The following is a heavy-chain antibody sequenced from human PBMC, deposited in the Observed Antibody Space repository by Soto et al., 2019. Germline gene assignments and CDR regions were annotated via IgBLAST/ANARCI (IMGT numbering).Heavy chain of an antibody. J-gene: IGHJ6*02. D-gene: IGHD3-3*01. Sequence: PGGSLRLSCAASGFTFSSYGMHWVRQAPGKGLEWVGVISYDGSNKYNADSVKGRFTIVRDNSKNTLYLQRTTTGAEDTAVYYCATDQVDGVLQFFDWPPPCYDNYYYGMDVWGQGTTVTVSS. CDR1: GFTFSSYG. CDR3: ATDQVDGVLQFFDWPPPCYDNYYYGMDV. CDR2: ISYDGSNK. V-gene: IGHV3-30*03.